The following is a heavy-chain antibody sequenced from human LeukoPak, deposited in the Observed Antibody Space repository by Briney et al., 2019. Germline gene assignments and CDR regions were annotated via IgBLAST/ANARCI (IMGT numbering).Heavy chain of an antibody. V-gene: IGHV4-59*11. CDR3: ARDVEWLLHDYYYYDMDV. CDR2: IYYSGSS. Sequence: SETLSLTCAVSGGSISSHYWSWIRQSPGKGLEWIGYIYYSGSSNYNLSLESRLTISVDTSNNQFPLKLRSVTAADTAVHYYARDVEWLLHDYYYYDMDVWGKGSPVPVS. J-gene: IGHJ6*03. CDR1: GGSISSHY. D-gene: IGHD3-3*01.